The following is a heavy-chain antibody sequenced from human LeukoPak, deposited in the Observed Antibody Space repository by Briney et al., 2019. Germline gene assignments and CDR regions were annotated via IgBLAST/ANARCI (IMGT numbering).Heavy chain of an antibody. CDR1: GGSIGSSY. CDR2: IYYSGTT. D-gene: IGHD2-15*01. V-gene: IGHV4-59*08. CDR3: ARHHCGGGDCYSTYYFDY. J-gene: IGHJ4*02. Sequence: SETLSLTCSVSGGSIGSSYWSWIRQPPGKGLEWIGYIYYSGTTNYNPSLKSRVTISVDTSKNQFSLKLNSVTAADTAVYYCARHHCGGGDCYSTYYFDYWGQGTLVTVSS.